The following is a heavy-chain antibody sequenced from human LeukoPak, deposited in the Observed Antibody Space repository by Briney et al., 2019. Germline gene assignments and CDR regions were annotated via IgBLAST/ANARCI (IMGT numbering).Heavy chain of an antibody. V-gene: IGHV1-18*01. D-gene: IGHD4-17*01. J-gene: IGHJ3*02. Sequence: GASVKVSCKASGYTFTSYGISWVRQAPGQGLEWMGWISAYNGNTNYAQKFQGRVTITADESTSTAYMELSSLRSEDTAVYYCARAPGGTVTLTTGAFDIWGQGTMVTVSS. CDR1: GYTFTSYG. CDR3: ARAPGGTVTLTTGAFDI. CDR2: ISAYNGNT.